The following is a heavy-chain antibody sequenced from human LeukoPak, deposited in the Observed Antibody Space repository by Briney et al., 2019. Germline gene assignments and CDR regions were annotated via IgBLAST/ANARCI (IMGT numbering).Heavy chain of an antibody. CDR2: IYYSGTT. CDR3: ARQEIYDLDF. J-gene: IGHJ4*02. CDR1: GDSISNTSYY. V-gene: IGHV4-39*01. D-gene: IGHD3-3*01. Sequence: KPSETLSLTCTVSGDSISNTSYYWGCIRQPPGKGLEWIGTIYYSGTTYYNPSLKSRVTISVDTSKNQFSLKLSSVTATDTAVYYCARQEIYDLDFWGQGTLVTVSS.